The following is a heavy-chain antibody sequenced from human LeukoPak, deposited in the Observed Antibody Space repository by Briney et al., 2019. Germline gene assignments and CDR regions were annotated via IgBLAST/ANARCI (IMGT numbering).Heavy chain of an antibody. CDR2: MNPNSGNT. Sequence: ASVKVSCKASGYTFTSYDINWVRQATGQGLEWMGWMNPNSGNTGYAQKFQGRVTMTRNTSISTACMELSSLRSEDTAVYYCARVSITDDAFDIWGQGAMVTVSS. CDR3: ARVSITDDAFDI. V-gene: IGHV1-8*01. D-gene: IGHD1-20*01. CDR1: GYTFTSYD. J-gene: IGHJ3*02.